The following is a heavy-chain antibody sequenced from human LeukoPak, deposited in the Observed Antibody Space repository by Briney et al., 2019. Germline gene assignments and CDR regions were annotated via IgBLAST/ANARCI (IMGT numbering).Heavy chain of an antibody. CDR1: GGSFSGYY. V-gene: IGHV4-34*01. J-gene: IGHJ4*02. D-gene: IGHD3-9*01. CDR2: INHSGST. Sequence: SETLSLTCAVYGGSFSGYYWSWIRQPPGKGLEWIGEINHSGSTNYNPSLKSRVTISVDTSKNQFSLKLSSVTAADTAVYYCARGLLTGYFHWGQGTLVAVSS. CDR3: ARGLLTGYFH.